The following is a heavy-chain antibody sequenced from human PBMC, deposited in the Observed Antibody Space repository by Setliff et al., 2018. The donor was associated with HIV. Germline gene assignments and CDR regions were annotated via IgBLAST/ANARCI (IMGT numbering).Heavy chain of an antibody. CDR1: GFTFSRYW. J-gene: IGHJ4*02. D-gene: IGHD3-3*01. V-gene: IGHV3-7*04. CDR3: LRERNFWSRSPG. Sequence: GGSLRLSCAASGFTFSRYWMTWVRQAPGKGLEWVANIQQDGSEKYYVGSVKGRFTISRDNAKNSLYLQMNSLRAEDTAVYYCLRERNFWSRSPGWGQGTLVTVSS. CDR2: IQQDGSEK.